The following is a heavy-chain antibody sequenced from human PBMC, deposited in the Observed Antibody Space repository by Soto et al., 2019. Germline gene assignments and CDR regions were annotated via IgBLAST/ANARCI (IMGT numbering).Heavy chain of an antibody. Sequence: PSETLSLTCTVSGGSFKSGSYSWSWIRQPPGKGLEWIGYVHHTGRTSYNPSLKSRVSISMDTSKNQFSLNLDSVTAAATAVYFCARDFAYFDSWGQGTLVTVSS. D-gene: IGHD3-3*01. CDR2: VHHTGRT. CDR1: GGSFKSGSYS. CDR3: ARDFAYFDS. J-gene: IGHJ4*02. V-gene: IGHV4-61*01.